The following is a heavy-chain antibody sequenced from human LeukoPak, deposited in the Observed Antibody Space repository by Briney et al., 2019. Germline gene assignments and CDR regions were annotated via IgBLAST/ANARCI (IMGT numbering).Heavy chain of an antibody. CDR1: GGSISSGGYS. CDR3: AGTTYDILTGLLTECFDY. V-gene: IGHV4-30-2*01. J-gene: IGHJ4*02. CDR2: IYYSGST. D-gene: IGHD3-9*01. Sequence: PSQTLSLTCAVSGGSISSGGYSWSWIRQPPGKGLEWIGYIYYSGSTYYNPSLKSRVTISVDTSKNQFSLKLSSVTAADTAVYYCAGTTYDILTGLLTECFDYWGQGTLVTVSS.